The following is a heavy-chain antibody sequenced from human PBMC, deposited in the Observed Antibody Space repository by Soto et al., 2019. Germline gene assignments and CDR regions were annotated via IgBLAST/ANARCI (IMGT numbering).Heavy chain of an antibody. V-gene: IGHV3-23*01. Sequence: EVQLLESGGGLVQPGGSLRLSCAASGFTFNTFEMSWVRQAPGRGLEWVSFISTDSSRAYYADAVKGRFTISRDNSKHTLYLQMNSVTAEDTAVYACVKGGWLDFWGQGTLVTVPS. J-gene: IGHJ5*01. D-gene: IGHD3-16*01. CDR2: ISTDSSRA. CDR1: GFTFNTFE. CDR3: VKGGWLDF.